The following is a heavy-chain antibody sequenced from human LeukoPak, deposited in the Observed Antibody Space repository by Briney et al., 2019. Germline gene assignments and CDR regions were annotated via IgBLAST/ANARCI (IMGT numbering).Heavy chain of an antibody. Sequence: PGGSLRLSCAASGFTFSSYSMNWVRQAPGMGLEWASYISSSSSTIYYADSVKGRFTISRDNAKNSLYLQMNSLRAEDTAVYYCAKAGYSYGLDLFDYWGQGTLVTVSS. J-gene: IGHJ4*02. CDR2: ISSSSSTI. CDR1: GFTFSSYS. V-gene: IGHV3-48*01. CDR3: AKAGYSYGLDLFDY. D-gene: IGHD5-18*01.